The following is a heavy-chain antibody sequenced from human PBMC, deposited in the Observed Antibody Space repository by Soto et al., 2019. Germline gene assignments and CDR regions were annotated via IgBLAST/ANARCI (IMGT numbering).Heavy chain of an antibody. V-gene: IGHV4-4*07. J-gene: IGHJ3*01. D-gene: IGHD7-27*01. Sequence: SGTPSPTLTLSGDSLRTYYLDWIRQSAEKGREWIGRISATGTTTYIPSLKSRITLSVDTSKNEFSLNLKFVTAADTAVYFCARDQSGAADFWGPGTLVTVSS. CDR2: ISATGTT. CDR3: ARDQSGAADF. CDR1: GDSLRTYY.